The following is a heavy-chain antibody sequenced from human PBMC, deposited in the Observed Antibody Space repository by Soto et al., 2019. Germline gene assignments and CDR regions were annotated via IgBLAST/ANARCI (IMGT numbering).Heavy chain of an antibody. CDR2: ISYDGSNK. CDR1: GFTFSSYG. V-gene: IGHV3-30*18. D-gene: IGHD3-16*01. J-gene: IGHJ6*02. Sequence: QVQLVESGGGVVQPGRSLRLSCAASGFTFSSYGMHWVRQAPGKGLEWVAVISYDGSNKYYADSVKGRFTISRDNSKNTLYVQMNSLRAEDTAVYYCAKDRDGGMDVWGQGTTVTVSS. CDR3: AKDRDGGMDV.